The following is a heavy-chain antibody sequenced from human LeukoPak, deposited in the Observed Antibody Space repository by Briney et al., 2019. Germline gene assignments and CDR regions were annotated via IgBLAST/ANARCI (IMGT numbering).Heavy chain of an antibody. Sequence: GGSLRLSCAASGVTFSDYYMSWIRQAPGKGLEWVSYISSSGSTIYYADSVKGRFTISRDNAKNSLYLQMNSLRAEDTAVYYCARCSRIQLWFDYWGQGTLVTVSS. J-gene: IGHJ4*02. CDR2: ISSSGSTI. D-gene: IGHD5-18*01. V-gene: IGHV3-11*01. CDR3: ARCSRIQLWFDY. CDR1: GVTFSDYY.